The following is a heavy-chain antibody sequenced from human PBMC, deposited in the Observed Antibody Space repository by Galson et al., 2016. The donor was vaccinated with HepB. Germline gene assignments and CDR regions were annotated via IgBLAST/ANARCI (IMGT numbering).Heavy chain of an antibody. J-gene: IGHJ3*02. CDR3: AGDDSWYYYDSGGYYYGAFDM. V-gene: IGHV3-48*02. CDR1: GFTLSRHS. Sequence: SLRLSCAGSGFTLSRHSMNWVRQAPGKGLEWISYISITSTTKYYADSVKGRFTISRDNAKNSLYLQMNSLRDEDTAVYYFAGDDSWYYYDSGGYYYGAFDMWGQGTMVAVSS. CDR2: ISITSTTK. D-gene: IGHD3-22*01.